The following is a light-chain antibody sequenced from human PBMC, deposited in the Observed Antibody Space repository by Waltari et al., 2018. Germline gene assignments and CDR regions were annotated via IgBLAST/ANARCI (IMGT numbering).Light chain of an antibody. CDR2: ANP. Sequence: QSVLTQPPSASGTPGQRVTISCSGSSSNIRRQFVTWYQQLPGTPPNPLLYANPQRPSGVPGRFSGSKSGTSASLAISGLQSEDEADYYCEAWDASLNDLVLGGGTKLTVL. V-gene: IGLV1-44*01. CDR3: EAWDASLNDLV. J-gene: IGLJ2*01. CDR1: SSNIRRQF.